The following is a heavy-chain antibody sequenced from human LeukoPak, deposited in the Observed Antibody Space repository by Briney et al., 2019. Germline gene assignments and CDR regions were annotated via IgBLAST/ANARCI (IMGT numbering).Heavy chain of an antibody. J-gene: IGHJ4*02. V-gene: IGHV3-7*04. CDR1: GFTFSSYC. CDR3: ASDREYYYGSGSFDY. Sequence: GGSLRHSCAASGFTFSSYCMSWVRQAPGKGLEWVANIMQDGSEKYYVDSVKGRFTISRDNAKNSLYLQMNSLRAEDTAVYYCASDREYYYGSGSFDYWGQGTLVTVSS. CDR2: IMQDGSEK. D-gene: IGHD3-10*01.